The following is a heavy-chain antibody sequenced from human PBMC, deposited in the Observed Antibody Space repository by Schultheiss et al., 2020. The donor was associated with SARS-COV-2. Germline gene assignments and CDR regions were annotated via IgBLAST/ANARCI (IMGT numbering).Heavy chain of an antibody. CDR3: ARVAIDGRSESSSSWRRYFDY. Sequence: SETLSLTCAVSGGSISSSNWWSWVRQPPGKGLEWIGEIYHSGSTNYNPSLKSRVTISVDKSKNQFSLKLSSVTAADTAVYYCARVAIDGRSESSSSWRRYFDYWGQGTLVTVSS. D-gene: IGHD6-13*01. CDR2: IYHSGST. J-gene: IGHJ4*02. CDR1: GGSISSSNW. V-gene: IGHV4-4*02.